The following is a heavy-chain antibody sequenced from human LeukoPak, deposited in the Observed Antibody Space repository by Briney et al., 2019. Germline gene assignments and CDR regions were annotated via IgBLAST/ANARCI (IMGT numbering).Heavy chain of an antibody. CDR2: IYYSGST. CDR1: GGSISSYY. D-gene: IGHD3-10*01. V-gene: IGHV4-59*01. J-gene: IGHJ5*02. Sequence: SETLSLTCTVSGGSISSYYWSWIRQPPGKGLEWIGYIYYSGSTNYNPSLKSRVTISVDTSKNQFSLKLSSVAAADTAVYYCARYYYGSGSSPGLDPWGQGTLVTVSS. CDR3: ARYYYGSGSSPGLDP.